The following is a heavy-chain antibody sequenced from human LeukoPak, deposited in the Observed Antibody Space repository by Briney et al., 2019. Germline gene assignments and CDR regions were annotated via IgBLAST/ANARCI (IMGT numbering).Heavy chain of an antibody. CDR2: ISAYNGKT. CDR3: ARVHSGVISVVLRDDDAFDM. D-gene: IGHD3-10*01. J-gene: IGHJ3*02. V-gene: IGHV1-18*01. CDR1: GYTFTNYG. Sequence: ASVKVSCKASGYTFTNYGISWVRQAPGQGLEWVAWISAYNGKTNYAQKLQGRVTMTTDTSTSTAYMERRSLRSDDTAVYYCARVHSGVISVVLRDDDAFDMWDQATMVTVSS.